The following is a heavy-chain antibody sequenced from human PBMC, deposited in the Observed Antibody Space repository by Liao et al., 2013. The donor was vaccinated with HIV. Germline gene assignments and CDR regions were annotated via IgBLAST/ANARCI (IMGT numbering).Heavy chain of an antibody. D-gene: IGHD3-22*01. Sequence: QVQLQQRGAGLVKPSQTLSLTCAVSGGSISSGGYSWSWLRQPPGKGLEWIGYLYHSENTSYSPSLKSRVTISVDRSKNQFSLKLRSVTAADTAVYYCARVQYYYDSSGHYSLDGFDIWGQGTMVTVSS. CDR1: GGSISSGGYS. CDR3: ARVQYYYDSSGHYSLDGFDI. V-gene: IGHV4-30-2*01. J-gene: IGHJ3*02. CDR2: LYHSENT.